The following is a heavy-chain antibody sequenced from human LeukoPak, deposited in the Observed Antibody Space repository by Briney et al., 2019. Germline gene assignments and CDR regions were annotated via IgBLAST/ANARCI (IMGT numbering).Heavy chain of an antibody. Sequence: SETLSLTSTVSGVSISIHYWSCIPHPPGKGLGWIGYIYYSGSTHYTTSLKSLVTRSVETSKNQLSLKLSSVTAADTAVYYCARESITAAGTDYYGMDVWGQGTTVTVSS. CDR3: ARESITAAGTDYYGMDV. D-gene: IGHD6-13*01. CDR2: IYYSGST. J-gene: IGHJ6*02. V-gene: IGHV4-59*11. CDR1: GVSISIHY.